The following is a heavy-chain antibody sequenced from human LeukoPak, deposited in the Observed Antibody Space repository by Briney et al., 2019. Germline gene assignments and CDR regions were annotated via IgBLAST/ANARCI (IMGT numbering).Heavy chain of an antibody. J-gene: IGHJ4*02. D-gene: IGHD1-26*01. CDR1: GFTFSSYS. CDR2: ISSSSSTI. Sequence: GGSLRLSCAASGFTFSSYSMNWVRQAPGKGLEWVSYISSSSSTIYYADSVKGRFTISRDNAKNSLYLQMNSLRAEDTAVYYCDADGATGDYWGQGALVTVSS. V-gene: IGHV3-48*01. CDR3: DADGATGDY.